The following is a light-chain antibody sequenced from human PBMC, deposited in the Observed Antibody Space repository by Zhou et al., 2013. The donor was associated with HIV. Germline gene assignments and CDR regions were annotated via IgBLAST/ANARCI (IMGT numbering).Light chain of an antibody. CDR3: QQSHSTPST. V-gene: IGKV1-39*01. J-gene: IGKJ3*01. Sequence: DIQMTQSPSSLSASVGDRVTITCRASQSISSYLNWYQQKPGKAPKLLIYAASSLQSGVPSRFSSSGSGTDFTLTISSLQPEDFATYYCQQSHSTPSTFGPRDHSGYQT. CDR2: AAS. CDR1: QSISSY.